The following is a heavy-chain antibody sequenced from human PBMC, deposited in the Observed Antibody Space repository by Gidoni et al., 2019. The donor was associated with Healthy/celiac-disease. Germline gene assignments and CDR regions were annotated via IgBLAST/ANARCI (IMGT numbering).Heavy chain of an antibody. Sequence: EVQLVESGGGLVKPGGSLRLSCAASGFTFSSYSMNWVRQAPGKGLEWVSSISSSSSYIYYADSVKGRFTISRDNAKNSLYLQMNSLRAEDTAVYYCASHRRSVSVGYYYGMDVWGQGTTVTVSS. D-gene: IGHD3-16*02. J-gene: IGHJ6*02. V-gene: IGHV3-21*01. CDR3: ASHRRSVSVGYYYGMDV. CDR2: ISSSSSYI. CDR1: GFTFSSYS.